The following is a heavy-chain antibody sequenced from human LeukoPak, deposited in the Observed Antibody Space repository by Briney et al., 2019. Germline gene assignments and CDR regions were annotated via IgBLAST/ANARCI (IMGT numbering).Heavy chain of an antibody. V-gene: IGHV4-34*01. J-gene: IGHJ5*02. CDR2: INHSGST. D-gene: IGHD3-10*01. Sequence: PSETLSLTCAVYGGSFSGYYWSWIRQPPGKGLEWIGEINHSGSTNYNPSLKSRVTISVDTSMNQFSLKLSSVTAADTAVYYCAGGPRITMVRGVIMSWFDPWGQGTLVTVSS. CDR3: AGGPRITMVRGVIMSWFDP. CDR1: GGSFSGYY.